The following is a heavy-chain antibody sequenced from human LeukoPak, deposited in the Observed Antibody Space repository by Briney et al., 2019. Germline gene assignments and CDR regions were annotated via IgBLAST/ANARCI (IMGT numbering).Heavy chain of an antibody. CDR1: GFTVNNCC. CDR2: IKQDGSAK. CDR3: AREYSSSSNY. Sequence: GGSLRLSCAASGFTVNNCCMRWLRQAPGKGLEWVAKIKQDGSAKYCVNSVKGRFTISRDNSKNTLYLQMNSLRAEDTAVYYCAREYSSSSNYWGQGTLVTVSS. D-gene: IGHD6-6*01. V-gene: IGHV3-7*01. J-gene: IGHJ4*02.